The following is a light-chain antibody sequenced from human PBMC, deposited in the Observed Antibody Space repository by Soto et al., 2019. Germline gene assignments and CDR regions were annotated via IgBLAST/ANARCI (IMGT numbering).Light chain of an antibody. Sequence: QSVLTQPASVSGSPGQSITISFTGTSSDVGGYNYVSWYQQHPGKAPQLMIYDVSNRPSGVSNRFSGSKSGNTASLTISGLQAEDEAEYYCSSYTSSSTLVVVGGGTKVTVL. CDR2: DVS. CDR1: SSDVGGYNY. J-gene: IGLJ2*01. CDR3: SSYTSSSTLVV. V-gene: IGLV2-14*01.